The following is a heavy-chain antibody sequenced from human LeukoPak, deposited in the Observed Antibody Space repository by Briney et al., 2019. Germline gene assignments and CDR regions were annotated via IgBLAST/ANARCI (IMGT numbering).Heavy chain of an antibody. V-gene: IGHV1-69*05. CDR3: ARNLGRDVSSELN. J-gene: IGHJ4*02. CDR1: GYTFTSYG. D-gene: IGHD6-19*01. CDR2: IIPIFGTA. Sequence: GASVKVSCKASGYTFTSYGISWVRQAPGQGLEWMGGIIPIFGTANYAQKFQGRVTITTDESTSTAYMELSSLRSEDTAVYYCARNLGRDVSSELNWGQGTLVTVSS.